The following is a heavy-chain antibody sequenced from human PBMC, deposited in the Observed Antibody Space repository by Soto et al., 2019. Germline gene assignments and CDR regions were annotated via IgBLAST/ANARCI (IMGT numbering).Heavy chain of an antibody. CDR3: ARDKITGLFDY. J-gene: IGHJ4*02. D-gene: IGHD2-8*02. Sequence: TSETLSLTCTVSGGSISSSSYYWGWIRQPPGKGLEWIGSINYSGNTNYNPSLKSRVTISVDTSKNQFSLKLTSVTAADTAVYYCARDKITGLFDYWGQGTLVTVSS. V-gene: IGHV4-39*07. CDR2: INYSGNT. CDR1: GGSISSSSYY.